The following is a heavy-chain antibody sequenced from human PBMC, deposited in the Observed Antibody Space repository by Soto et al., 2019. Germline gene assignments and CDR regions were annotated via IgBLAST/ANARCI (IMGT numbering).Heavy chain of an antibody. CDR2: ISSSSSTI. V-gene: IGHV3-48*02. Sequence: SLPVSSTAYELPFRSDSMNRLRQAPGKGLEWVSYISSSSSTIYYADSVKGRFTISRDNAKNSLYLQMNSLRDEDTAVYYCARDSGYSYGPFDYWGQGTLVTVSS. CDR3: ARDSGYSYGPFDY. CDR1: ELPFRSDS. J-gene: IGHJ4*02. D-gene: IGHD5-18*01.